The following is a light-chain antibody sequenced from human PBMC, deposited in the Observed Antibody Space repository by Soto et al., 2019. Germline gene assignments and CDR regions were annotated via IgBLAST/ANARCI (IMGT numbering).Light chain of an antibody. CDR2: AAS. J-gene: IGKJ4*01. Sequence: DIQLTQSPSFLSASAGDRVTITCRASQGISTYLAWYQQKPGEAPNLLIYAASTLQSGVPSRFSGSGSGTEFTLTISSLQPEDFATYYCQQLNRSPPSFGGGTKVEIK. CDR1: QGISTY. CDR3: QQLNRSPPS. V-gene: IGKV1-9*01.